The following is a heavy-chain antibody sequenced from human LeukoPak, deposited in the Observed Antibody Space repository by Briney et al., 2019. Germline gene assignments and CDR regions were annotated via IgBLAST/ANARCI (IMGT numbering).Heavy chain of an antibody. CDR1: GFTFDDYA. CDR3: AKDIRDMLMVYFAD. J-gene: IGHJ4*02. Sequence: GGSLRLSCAASGFTFDDYALHWVRQAPGKGLEWVSGISWNSGSIVYADSVKGRFTISRDNAKNSLYLQMKSLRAEDTALYYCAKDIRDMLMVYFADWGQGTLVTVSS. V-gene: IGHV3-9*01. CDR2: ISWNSGSI. D-gene: IGHD3-16*01.